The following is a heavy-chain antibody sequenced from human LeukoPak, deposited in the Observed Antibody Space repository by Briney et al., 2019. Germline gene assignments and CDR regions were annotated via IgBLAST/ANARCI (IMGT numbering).Heavy chain of an antibody. V-gene: IGHV3-30-3*01. CDR3: ARDLSSYGSN. D-gene: IGHD5-18*01. CDR2: ISFDGSNK. CDR1: GFTFSSYA. J-gene: IGHJ4*02. Sequence: PGRSLRLSCAASGFTFSSYAMHWVRQAPGKGLEWVAVISFDGSNKYYADSVKGRFTISRDNSKNTLYLQMNSLRAEDTAVYYCARDLSSYGSNWGQGTLVTVSS.